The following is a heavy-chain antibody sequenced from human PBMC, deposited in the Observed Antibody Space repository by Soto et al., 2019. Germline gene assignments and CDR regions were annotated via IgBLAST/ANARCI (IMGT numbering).Heavy chain of an antibody. Sequence: GGSLRLSCAASGFTFSSYGMHWVRQAPGKGLEWVAVISYDGSNKYYADSVKGRFTISRDNSKNTLYLQMNSLRAEDTAVYYCAKDGHDGVATEFYYYYYYMDVWGKGTTVTVSS. CDR3: AKDGHDGVATEFYYYYYYMDV. CDR2: ISYDGSNK. V-gene: IGHV3-30*18. CDR1: GFTFSSYG. D-gene: IGHD5-12*01. J-gene: IGHJ6*03.